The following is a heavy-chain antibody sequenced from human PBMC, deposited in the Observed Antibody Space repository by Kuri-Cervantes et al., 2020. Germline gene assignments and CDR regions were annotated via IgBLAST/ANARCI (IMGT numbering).Heavy chain of an antibody. J-gene: IGHJ4*02. V-gene: IGHV3-23*01. CDR3: ARDKGGGTMVRGVINPIDY. Sequence: GGSLRLSCAASGFTFDSHAMSWVRQPPGKGLEWVSGIGRLGGGIYYADSVKGRFTVSRDNSKNTLYLQMNSLRAEDTAVYYCARDKGGGTMVRGVINPIDYWGQGTLVTVSS. CDR2: IGRLGGGI. D-gene: IGHD3-10*01. CDR1: GFTFDSHA.